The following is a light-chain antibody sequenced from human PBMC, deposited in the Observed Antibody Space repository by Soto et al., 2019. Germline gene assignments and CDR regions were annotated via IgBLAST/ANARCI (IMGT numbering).Light chain of an antibody. J-gene: IGLJ1*01. Sequence: QSVLTQPRSVSGSPGQSVTISCTGTSSDVGGYNYVSWYQQHPGKAPKLMIYDVSKRPSGVPDSFSGSKSGNTASLTISGLQAEDEADYYCCSYAGSSYVFGTGTKAPS. V-gene: IGLV2-11*01. CDR1: SSDVGGYNY. CDR3: CSYAGSSYV. CDR2: DVS.